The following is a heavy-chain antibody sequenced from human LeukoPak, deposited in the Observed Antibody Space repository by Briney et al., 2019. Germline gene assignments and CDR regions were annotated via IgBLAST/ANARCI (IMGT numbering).Heavy chain of an antibody. Sequence: PGGSLRLSCAASGFTFSSYWMSWVRQAPGKGLEWVANIKQDGSEKYYVDSVKGRFTISRDNAKNSLYLQMNSLRAEDTAVYYCARDLTTVVTRPFFDYWGQGTLVTVSS. CDR2: IKQDGSEK. CDR1: GFTFSSYW. D-gene: IGHD4-23*01. V-gene: IGHV3-7*01. CDR3: ARDLTTVVTRPFFDY. J-gene: IGHJ4*02.